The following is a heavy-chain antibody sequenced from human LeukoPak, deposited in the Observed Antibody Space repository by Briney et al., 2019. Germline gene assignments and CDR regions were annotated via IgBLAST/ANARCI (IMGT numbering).Heavy chain of an antibody. CDR1: GGTFSSYA. Sequence: ASVKVSCKASGGTFSSYAISWVRQAPGQGLEWMGGIIPIFGTANYAQKFQGRVTITADESTSTAYMELSSLRSEDTAVYYCARRATTPDYYGIDGWGQGNTVTGSS. CDR2: IIPIFGTA. CDR3: ARRATTPDYYGIDG. V-gene: IGHV1-69*13. J-gene: IGHJ6*02. D-gene: IGHD1-14*01.